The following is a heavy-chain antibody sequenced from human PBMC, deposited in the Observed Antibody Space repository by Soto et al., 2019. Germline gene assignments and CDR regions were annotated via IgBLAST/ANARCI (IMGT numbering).Heavy chain of an antibody. D-gene: IGHD3-22*01. CDR3: AHRRFDTRGYDPTAFDY. V-gene: IGHV2-5*02. CDR1: GISLSTSGVG. J-gene: IGHJ4*02. Sequence: QITLKESGPTLVKPTQTLTLTCTFSGISLSTSGVGVGWIRPPPGKALEWLALIYWDDDRSYSPSLRCRLTMTNHTTKNQVDLKMTMMEPVDRVTYYGAHRRFDTRGYDPTAFDYWGQGTLVTVSS. CDR2: IYWDDDR.